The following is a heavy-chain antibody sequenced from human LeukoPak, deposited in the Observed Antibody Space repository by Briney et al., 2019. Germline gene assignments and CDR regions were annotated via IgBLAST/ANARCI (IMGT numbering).Heavy chain of an antibody. CDR1: GGSISSYC. D-gene: IGHD3-22*01. CDR2: IYYSGST. V-gene: IGHV4-59*01. J-gene: IGHJ5*02. Sequence: SETLSLTCTVSGGSISSYCWSWIRQPPGKGLEWIGYIYYSGSTNYNPSLKSRVTISVDTSKNQFSLKLSSVTAADTAVYYCARDPGYYDSSGPNWFDPWGQGTLVTVSS. CDR3: ARDPGYYDSSGPNWFDP.